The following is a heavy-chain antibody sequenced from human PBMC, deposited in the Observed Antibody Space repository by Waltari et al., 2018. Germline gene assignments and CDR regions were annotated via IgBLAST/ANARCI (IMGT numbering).Heavy chain of an antibody. V-gene: IGHV1-2*02. CDR3: ARGPNYYYYGMDV. Sequence: QVQLVQSGAEVKKPGASVKVSCKASGYTFTGYYMHWVRQAPGQGLEWMGGSNPNSGGTNDAQKFQGRVTMTRDTSISTAYMELSRLRSDDTAVYYCARGPNYYYYGMDVWGQGTTVTVSS. CDR2: SNPNSGGT. J-gene: IGHJ6*02. CDR1: GYTFTGYY.